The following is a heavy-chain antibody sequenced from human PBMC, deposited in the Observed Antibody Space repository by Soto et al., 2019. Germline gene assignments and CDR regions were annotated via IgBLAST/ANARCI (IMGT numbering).Heavy chain of an antibody. V-gene: IGHV4-59*01. Sequence: QVQLQESGPGLVKPSETLSLSYTVSGDSISSYWWTWIRQPPGKGLEWIGYIYYSGSTSYNPSLKSRVTISVETSKNQFSLKLSSVTAGDTAVYYCARGSGSRIFDYWGQGALVTVSS. CDR3: ARGSGSRIFDY. J-gene: IGHJ4*02. D-gene: IGHD1-26*01. CDR1: GDSISSYW. CDR2: IYYSGST.